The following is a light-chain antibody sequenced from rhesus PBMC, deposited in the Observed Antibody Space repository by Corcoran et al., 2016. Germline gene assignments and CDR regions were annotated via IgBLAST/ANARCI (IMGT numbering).Light chain of an antibody. J-gene: IGLJ1*01. CDR1: SSDIGGYNY. V-gene: IGLV2-32*02. CDR3: SSYAVSNTYI. Sequence: QAALTQPRSVSGSPGQSVTISCTGTSSDIGGYNYVSWYQQHPGTAPKLMIYEVSKRHSGVSDRFSGSQSGNTASLTISGLQAEDEADYYCSSYAVSNTYIFGAGTRLTVL. CDR2: EVS.